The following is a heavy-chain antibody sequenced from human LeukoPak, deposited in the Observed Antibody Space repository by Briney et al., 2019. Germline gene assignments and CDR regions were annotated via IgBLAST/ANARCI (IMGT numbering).Heavy chain of an antibody. V-gene: IGHV3-30*03. D-gene: IGHD3-9*01. CDR3: AGTVFDISTG. CDR1: GFTFSSYG. J-gene: IGHJ4*02. Sequence: PGRSLRLSCAASGFTFSSYGMHWVRQAPGKGLEWVAVISYDGSNKYYADSVKGRFTISRDNSKNTLYLQMNSLRAEDTAVYYCAGTVFDISTGWGQGTLVTVSS. CDR2: ISYDGSNK.